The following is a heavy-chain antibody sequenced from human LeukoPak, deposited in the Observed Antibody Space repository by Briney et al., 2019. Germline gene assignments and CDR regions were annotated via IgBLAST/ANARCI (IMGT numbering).Heavy chain of an antibody. V-gene: IGHV3-30*18. Sequence: GGSLRLSCAASGFTFSSYGMHWVRQAPGKGLEWVAVISYDGSNKYYADSVKGRFTISRDNSKNTLYLQMNSLRAEDTAVYYCAKDLGITMVRGVIKRLGYYYYYGMDVWGQGTRSPSP. J-gene: IGHJ6*02. CDR3: AKDLGITMVRGVIKRLGYYYYYGMDV. CDR1: GFTFSSYG. CDR2: ISYDGSNK. D-gene: IGHD3-10*01.